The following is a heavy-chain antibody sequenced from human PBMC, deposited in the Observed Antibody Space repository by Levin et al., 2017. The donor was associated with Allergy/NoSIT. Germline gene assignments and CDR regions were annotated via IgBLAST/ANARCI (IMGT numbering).Heavy chain of an antibody. D-gene: IGHD3-3*01. J-gene: IGHJ4*02. CDR2: IYSSEKT. CDR1: GGSISGYY. Sequence: SETLSLTCSVSGGSISGYYWTWIRQPAGKGLEWIGRIYSSEKTMYNPSLKSRVTMSIDTSKNNFSLKLISVTAADTAVYFCARERFTRANDYWGQGTLVTVS. CDR3: ARERFTRANDY. V-gene: IGHV4-4*07.